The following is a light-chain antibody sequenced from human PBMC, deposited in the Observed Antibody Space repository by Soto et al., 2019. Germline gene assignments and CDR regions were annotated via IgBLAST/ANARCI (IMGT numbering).Light chain of an antibody. J-gene: IGLJ7*01. CDR1: SSDIGNYEL. CDR2: EVS. Sequence: QSALTQPASVSGSPGQSITISCTGTSSDIGNYELVSWYQHHPGKAPKLIISEVSKRPSGVSNRFSGSKSGNTASLTISGLQAEDEAHYYCCSYAGSYTYVVFGGGTQLTVL. V-gene: IGLV2-23*02. CDR3: CSYAGSYTYVV.